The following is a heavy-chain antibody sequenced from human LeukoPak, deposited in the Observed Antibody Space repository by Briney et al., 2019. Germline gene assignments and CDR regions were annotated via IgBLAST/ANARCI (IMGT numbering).Heavy chain of an antibody. CDR1: GFTFSSYE. D-gene: IGHD4-17*01. V-gene: IGHV3-48*03. J-gene: IGHJ4*02. CDR2: ISSSGSTI. Sequence: TGGSLRLSCAASGFTFSSYEMNWVRQAPGKGLEWVSYISSSGSTIYYADSVKGRFTISRDNAKNSLYLQMNSLRAEDTALYYCARGAGGYGDYDWGQGTLVTVSS. CDR3: ARGAGGYGDYD.